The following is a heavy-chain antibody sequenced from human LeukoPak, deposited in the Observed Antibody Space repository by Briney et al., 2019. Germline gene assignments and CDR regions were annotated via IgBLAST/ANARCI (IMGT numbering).Heavy chain of an antibody. V-gene: IGHV3-30*02. D-gene: IGHD6-13*01. CDR3: ARGEAAVDLAFDI. CDR2: IRYDGSNK. CDR1: GFTFSSYG. J-gene: IGHJ3*02. Sequence: GGSLRLSCAASGFTFSSYGMHWVRQAPGKGLEWVAFIRYDGSNKYYADSVKGRFTISRDNSKNTLYLQMNSLRAEDTAVYYCARGEAAVDLAFDIWGQGTMVTVSS.